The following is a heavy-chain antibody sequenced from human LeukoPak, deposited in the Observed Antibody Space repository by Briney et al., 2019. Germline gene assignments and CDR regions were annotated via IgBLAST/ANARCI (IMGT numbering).Heavy chain of an antibody. CDR3: ARAYQAADAFDI. CDR2: IFYSGIT. Sequence: SETLSLTCNVSGGSMSNIYYWGWIRQPPGKGLEWIGNIFYSGITYYNPSLRSRVTIAIDTSKSQFSLKLSSVTAADTAVYYCARAYQAADAFDIWGQGTMVTVSS. J-gene: IGHJ3*02. V-gene: IGHV4-39*07. CDR1: GGSMSNIYY.